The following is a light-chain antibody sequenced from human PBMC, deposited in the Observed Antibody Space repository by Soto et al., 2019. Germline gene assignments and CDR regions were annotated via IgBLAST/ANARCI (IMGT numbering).Light chain of an antibody. CDR2: GAS. V-gene: IGKV3-20*01. Sequence: EIVLTQSPGTLSLSPGERATLSCRASQSVGSSYLDWYQQRPGQAPRLLIYGASSRATGIPARFSGSGSGTDFPLTISRLEPEDFAVYYCHQYGTSPYTFGQGTKLEIK. J-gene: IGKJ2*01. CDR1: QSVGSSY. CDR3: HQYGTSPYT.